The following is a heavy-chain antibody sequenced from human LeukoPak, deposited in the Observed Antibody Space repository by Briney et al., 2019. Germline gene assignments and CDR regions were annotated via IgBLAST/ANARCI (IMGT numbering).Heavy chain of an antibody. CDR3: ARQTFPSGSYLNWFDP. V-gene: IGHV4-59*08. J-gene: IGHJ5*02. CDR2: IYYSGST. CDR1: GGSISSYY. D-gene: IGHD3-10*01. Sequence: SETLSLTCTVSGGSISSYYWSWIRQPPGKGLEWIGYIYYSGSTNYNPPLKSRVTISVDTSKNQFSLKLSSVTAADTAVYYCARQTFPSGSYLNWFDPWGQGTLVTVSS.